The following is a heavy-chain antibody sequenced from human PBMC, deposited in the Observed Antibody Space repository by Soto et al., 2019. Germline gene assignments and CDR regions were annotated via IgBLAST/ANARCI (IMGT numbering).Heavy chain of an antibody. J-gene: IGHJ6*02. CDR3: ARGYSSSSPVYYYGMDV. D-gene: IGHD6-6*01. V-gene: IGHV4-34*01. CDR2: INHSGST. Sequence: SETLSLTCAVYGGSFSGYYWSGIRQPPGKGLEWIGEINHSGSTNYNPSLKSRVTISVDTSKNQFSLKLSSVTAADTAVYYCARGYSSSSPVYYYGMDVWGQGTTVTVSS. CDR1: GGSFSGYY.